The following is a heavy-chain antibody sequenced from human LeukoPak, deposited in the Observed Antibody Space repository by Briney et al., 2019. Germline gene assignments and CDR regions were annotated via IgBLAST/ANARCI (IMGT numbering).Heavy chain of an antibody. CDR1: GGSISSYY. J-gene: IGHJ4*02. CDR2: IYYSGST. V-gene: IGHV4-59*01. D-gene: IGHD6-6*01. Sequence: PSETLSLTCTVSGGSISSYYWSWIRQPPGKGLEWIGYIYYSGSTNYNPSLKSRVTISIDTSKNQFSLKLTSVTAADTAVYYCAREGMYSSSSYFDYWGQGTLVTVSS. CDR3: AREGMYSSSSYFDY.